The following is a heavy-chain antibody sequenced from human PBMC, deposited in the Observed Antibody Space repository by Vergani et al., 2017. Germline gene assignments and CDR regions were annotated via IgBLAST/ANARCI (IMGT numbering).Heavy chain of an antibody. CDR1: GFDFSSYI. D-gene: IGHD3-3*01. CDR3: ARFSRPYYDFWSGYYVTDYYYMDV. CDR2: VSTGTKSQ. Sequence: QLVESGGGWVQPGGSLRLSCVVSGFDFSSYIMNWVRQAPGKGLEWVSFVSTGTKSQSYAESVKGRFTISRDSAKNSLYLQMDSLRAEDTAVYYCARFSRPYYDFWSGYYVTDYYYMDVWGK. V-gene: IGHV3-48*01. J-gene: IGHJ6*03.